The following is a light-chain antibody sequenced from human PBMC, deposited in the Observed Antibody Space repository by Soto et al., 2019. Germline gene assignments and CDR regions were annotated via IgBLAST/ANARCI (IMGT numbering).Light chain of an antibody. V-gene: IGKV3-15*01. CDR3: QKYSKLHT. CDR1: ESVSGN. J-gene: IGKJ5*01. Sequence: EIVMTQSPATLSLSPGERATLSCRASESVSGNLAWYQQKPGQAPRLLIYDTASRATAIPARFSGSGSGTEFTRTISRLQFEDFSVYYCQKYSKLHTFGQGTRLEIK. CDR2: DTA.